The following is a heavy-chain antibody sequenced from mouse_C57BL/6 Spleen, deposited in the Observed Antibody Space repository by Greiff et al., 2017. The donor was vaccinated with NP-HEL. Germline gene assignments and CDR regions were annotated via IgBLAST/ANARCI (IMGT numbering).Heavy chain of an antibody. D-gene: IGHD1-1*01. V-gene: IGHV1-64*01. Sequence: QVQLQQSGAELVKPGASVKLSCKASGYTFTSYWMHWVKQRPGQGLEWIGMIHPNSGSTNYNEKFKSKATLTVDKSSSTAYMQLSSLTSEDSAVYYCALLLRSPFDYWGQGTTLTVSS. CDR3: ALLLRSPFDY. J-gene: IGHJ2*01. CDR1: GYTFTSYW. CDR2: IHPNSGST.